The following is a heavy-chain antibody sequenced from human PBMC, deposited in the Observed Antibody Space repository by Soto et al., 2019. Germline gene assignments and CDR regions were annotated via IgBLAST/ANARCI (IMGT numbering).Heavy chain of an antibody. D-gene: IGHD1-1*01. V-gene: IGHV1-69*12. J-gene: IGHJ6*02. CDR2: IIPIFRTP. Sequence: QVHLVQSGAEVKKPGSSVKVSCKASGDTFSSFAISWVRQAHGQGLELMGGIIPIFRTPKYGPKFQGRVTITADEPTSTVDMELSSLTSEDTAVYYCARDKDREQLGGNYYYALDVWGQGTTVIVSS. CDR3: ARDKDREQLGGNYYYALDV. CDR1: GDTFSSFA.